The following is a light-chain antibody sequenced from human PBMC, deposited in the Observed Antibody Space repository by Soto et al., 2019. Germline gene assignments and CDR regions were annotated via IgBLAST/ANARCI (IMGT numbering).Light chain of an antibody. J-gene: IGKJ4*01. CDR1: HSVGSD. CDR3: QHRSNCPLT. V-gene: IGKV3-11*01. CDR2: DAS. Sequence: EIVLTHSPATLSLSPGEIATLSCRASHSVGSDLAWYRQKPGQAPRLLIYDASNRATGIPARFSGSGSGTDFTPTISSLEPEDFAIYYCQHRSNCPLTFGGGTKVDIK.